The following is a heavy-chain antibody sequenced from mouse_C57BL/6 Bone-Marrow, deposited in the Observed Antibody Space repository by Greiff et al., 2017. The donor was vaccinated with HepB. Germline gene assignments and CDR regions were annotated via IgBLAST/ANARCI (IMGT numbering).Heavy chain of an antibody. Sequence: EVKLMESGGGLVQPGESLKLSCESNEYEFPSHDMSWVRKTPEKRLELVAAINSDGGSTYYPDTMERRFIISRDNTKKTLYLQMSSLRSEDTAMYYWARGGPTIVTTWYFDVWGTGTTVTVSS. J-gene: IGHJ1*03. V-gene: IGHV5-2*03. CDR2: INSDGGST. CDR1: EYEFPSHD. D-gene: IGHD2-5*01. CDR3: ARGGPTIVTTWYFDV.